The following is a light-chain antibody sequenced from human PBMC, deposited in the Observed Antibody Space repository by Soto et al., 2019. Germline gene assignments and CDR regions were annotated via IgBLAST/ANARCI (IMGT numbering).Light chain of an antibody. V-gene: IGLV1-40*01. J-gene: IGLJ2*01. CDR2: G. Sequence: QSVLTQPPSVSGAPGQRVTISCTGSSSNIGAGYPVHWYQQLPGTAPKLLVAGNRPSGVPDRFSVSKSGASASLATTGLQAEDEADYYCQSYDNSLSGWVFGGGTKLTVL. CDR3: QSYDNSLSGWV. CDR1: SSNIGAGYP.